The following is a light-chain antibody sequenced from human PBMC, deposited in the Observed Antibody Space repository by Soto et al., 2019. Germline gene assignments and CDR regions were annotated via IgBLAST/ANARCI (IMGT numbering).Light chain of an antibody. Sequence: QSALTQPPSASGSPGQSVTISCSGTSSDIGDHNLVSWYQQHPGKAPKPLIWGVTNRPSGVPLRFSGSKSGNTASLTVSGLQAEDAAHYYLSSYAGSDNYVFGSGTKVTVL. CDR3: SSYAGSDNYV. CDR2: GVT. J-gene: IGLJ1*01. V-gene: IGLV2-8*01. CDR1: SSDIGDHNL.